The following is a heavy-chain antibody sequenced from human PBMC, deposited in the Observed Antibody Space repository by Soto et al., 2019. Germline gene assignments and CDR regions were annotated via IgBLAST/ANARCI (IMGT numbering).Heavy chain of an antibody. V-gene: IGHV3-74*02. D-gene: IGHD2-15*01. CDR2: INSDGSVS. CDR3: ARGDCVGGTCYSLAGSFYYYMDV. J-gene: IGHJ6*03. CDR1: GFTFSNYW. Sequence: EVQLVESGGGLVQPGGYLRLSCAASGFTFSNYWMYWVRQAPGKGLEWVSRINSDGSVSSYADSVKGRLTISRDNVKNTLYLQMDSLRAEDTAVYYCARGDCVGGTCYSLAGSFYYYMDVWGKGTTVTV.